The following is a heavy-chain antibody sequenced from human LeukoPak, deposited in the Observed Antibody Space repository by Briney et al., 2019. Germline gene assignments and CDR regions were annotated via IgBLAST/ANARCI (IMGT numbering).Heavy chain of an antibody. J-gene: IGHJ3*02. CDR3: ATVKAKDAFDI. CDR2: INPNSGGT. V-gene: IGHV1-2*02. CDR1: GNTFTGYY. Sequence: ASVKVSCKTSGNTFTGYYIHWVRQAPGQGPEWMGWINPNSGGTNYAQKFQGRVTMTGDTSISTAYMELTRLGSDDTAVYYCATVKAKDAFDIWGQGTMVTVSS.